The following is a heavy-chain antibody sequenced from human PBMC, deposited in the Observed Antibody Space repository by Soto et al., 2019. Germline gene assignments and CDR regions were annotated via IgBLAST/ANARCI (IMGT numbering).Heavy chain of an antibody. Sequence: ASVKVSCKASGYTFTVYCMHWVRQAPGQGLEWMGWINPKSGGTMYPQKFQGRVTMTWDTSISTAYMALTRLRSDDTAVYHCARDLAKGGGSAGFDYWGQGTLVTVSS. J-gene: IGHJ4*02. CDR1: GYTFTVYC. CDR2: INPKSGGT. V-gene: IGHV1-2*02. CDR3: ARDLAKGGGSAGFDY. D-gene: IGHD1-26*01.